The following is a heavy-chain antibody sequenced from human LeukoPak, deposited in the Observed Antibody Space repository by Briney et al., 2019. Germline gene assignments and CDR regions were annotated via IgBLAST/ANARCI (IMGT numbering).Heavy chain of an antibody. CDR1: GFSFSTYA. CDR2: ISGSGETS. D-gene: IGHD6-6*01. CDR3: VRRGSGSSSPFAY. V-gene: IGHV3-23*01. Sequence: GGSLRLSCAASGFSFSTYAMSWARQAPGKGLEWVSGISGSGETSYYAASVTGRLTISRDNSNNTLYLQMTSLRADDTAVYYCVRRGSGSSSPFAYWGQGALVIVSS. J-gene: IGHJ4*02.